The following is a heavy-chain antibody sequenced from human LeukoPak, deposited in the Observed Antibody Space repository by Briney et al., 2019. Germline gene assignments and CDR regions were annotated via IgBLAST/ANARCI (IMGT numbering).Heavy chain of an antibody. CDR1: GFTVSSNY. Sequence: PGGSLRLSCAASGFTVSSNYMSWVRQAPGKGLEWVSAISGSGGSTYYADSVKGRFTISRDNSKNTLYLQMNSLRAEDTAVYYCAKHEGKIVVVIKTYFDYWGQGTLVTVSS. CDR3: AKHEGKIVVVIKTYFDY. D-gene: IGHD3-22*01. J-gene: IGHJ4*02. CDR2: ISGSGGST. V-gene: IGHV3-23*01.